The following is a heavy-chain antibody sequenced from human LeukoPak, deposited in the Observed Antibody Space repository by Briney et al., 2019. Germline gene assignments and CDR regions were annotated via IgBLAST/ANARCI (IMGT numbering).Heavy chain of an antibody. J-gene: IGHJ4*02. CDR3: SRIKYGGNSGYHFDY. V-gene: IGHV3-23*01. CDR2: IGDSGSGS. CDR1: GVTFNYFA. D-gene: IGHD3-16*02. Sequence: PGGSLRLSCSASGVTFNYFAMSWIRQPPGKRLEWVSTIGDSGSGSSYAGSVRGRFTISRDNSKNNVYLQMHSLRVDDSAVYYCSRIKYGGNSGYHFDYRGKGTLVTVAS.